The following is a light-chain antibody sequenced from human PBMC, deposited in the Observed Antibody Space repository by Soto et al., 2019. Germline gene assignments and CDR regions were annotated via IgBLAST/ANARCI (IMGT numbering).Light chain of an antibody. V-gene: IGLV2-14*03. CDR2: DVS. Sequence: QSALTQPASVSGSPGQSITISCTGTSSDVGAYDYVSWYQQHPGEVPKLMIFDVSDRPPGVSNRFSGSKSGNTASLTISGLQAEDEADYYCSSFTTSTSYVFGTGTKLTVL. CDR1: SSDVGAYDY. CDR3: SSFTTSTSYV. J-gene: IGLJ1*01.